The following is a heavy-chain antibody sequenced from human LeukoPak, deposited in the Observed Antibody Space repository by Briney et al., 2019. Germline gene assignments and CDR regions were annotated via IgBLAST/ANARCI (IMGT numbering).Heavy chain of an antibody. CDR2: IYYSGST. V-gene: IGHV4-61*01. Sequence: SETLSLTCTVSGGSVSSGSYYWSWIRQPPGKGLEWIGYIYYSGSTNYNPSLKSRVTISVDTSKNQFSLKLSSVTAADTAVYYCARAGADGYVWGSYRPLDYFGYWGQGTLVTVSS. CDR3: ARAGADGYVWGSYRPLDYFGY. D-gene: IGHD3-16*02. CDR1: GGSVSSGSYY. J-gene: IGHJ4*02.